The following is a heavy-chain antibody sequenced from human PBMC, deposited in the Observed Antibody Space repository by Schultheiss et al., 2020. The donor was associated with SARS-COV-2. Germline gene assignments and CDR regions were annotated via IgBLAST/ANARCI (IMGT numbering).Heavy chain of an antibody. Sequence: SETLSLTCAVSGGSISSGGYSWSWIRQPPGKGLEWIGYIYHSGSTYYNPSLKSRVTISVDRSKNQFSLKLSSVTAADTAVYYCARGSYDFWSGYRNDYWGQGTWSPSPQ. V-gene: IGHV4-30-2*01. CDR1: GGSISSGGYS. CDR3: ARGSYDFWSGYRNDY. D-gene: IGHD3-3*01. CDR2: IYHSGST. J-gene: IGHJ4*02.